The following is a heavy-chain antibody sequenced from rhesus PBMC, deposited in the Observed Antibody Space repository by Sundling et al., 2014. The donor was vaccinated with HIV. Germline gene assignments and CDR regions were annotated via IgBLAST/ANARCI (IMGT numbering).Heavy chain of an antibody. CDR2: IYGTGGST. CDR1: GGSISSSNW. V-gene: IGHV4-93*01. Sequence: QVQLQESGPPVVKPSETLSLTCAVSGGSISSSNWWSWIRQSPGKGLEWIGDIYGTGGSTEYNPSLKSRVSISKDTSKNQFSLKLRSVTAADTGLYYCVRGYCSGGVCFQYGFDSWGQGVVVTVSS. J-gene: IGHJ6*01. D-gene: IGHD2-8*01. CDR3: VRGYCSGGVCFQYGFDS.